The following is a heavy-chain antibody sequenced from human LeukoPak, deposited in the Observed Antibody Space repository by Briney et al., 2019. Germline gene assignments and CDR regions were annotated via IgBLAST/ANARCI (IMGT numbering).Heavy chain of an antibody. Sequence: PGGSLRLSCAASGFTFSSYSMNWVRQAPGKGLEWVSSISSSSSYIYYADSVKGRFTISRDNAKNSLYLQMNSLRAEDTAVYYCARESPYCGSDCYSPTDFDYWGQGTLVTVSS. D-gene: IGHD2-21*02. CDR2: ISSSSSYI. CDR1: GFTFSSYS. CDR3: ARESPYCGSDCYSPTDFDY. J-gene: IGHJ4*02. V-gene: IGHV3-21*01.